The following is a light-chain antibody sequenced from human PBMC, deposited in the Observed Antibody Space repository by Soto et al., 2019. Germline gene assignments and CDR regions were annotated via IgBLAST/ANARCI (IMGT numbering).Light chain of an antibody. J-gene: IGKJ1*01. Sequence: DIQMTQSPSSLSASVGDRVTITCRASQSVSFWLAWYQQKPGKAPKLLIYKASTLESGVPSRFSGGGFGTEFTLTISSLQPDDYATYYCQQYNDYTWTFGQGTKVDIK. V-gene: IGKV1-5*03. CDR1: QSVSFW. CDR2: KAS. CDR3: QQYNDYTWT.